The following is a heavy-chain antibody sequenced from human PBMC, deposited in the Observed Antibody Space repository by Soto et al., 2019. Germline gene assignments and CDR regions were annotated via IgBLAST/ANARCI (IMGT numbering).Heavy chain of an antibody. CDR2: IRYDGSDE. D-gene: IGHD1-26*01. J-gene: IGHJ4*02. CDR1: ASIFKGHG. V-gene: IGHV3-33*08. CDR3: ARDGVGATTFFGFLDY. Sequence: ESGGGVVQPGGSLRLSCAASASIFKGHGMHWVRQAPGKGLEWVAIIRYDGSDEHYGDSVKGRFTISRDNSKNMLYLQMNSRRAEDTAVYYCARDGVGATTFFGFLDYWGQGTLVTVSS.